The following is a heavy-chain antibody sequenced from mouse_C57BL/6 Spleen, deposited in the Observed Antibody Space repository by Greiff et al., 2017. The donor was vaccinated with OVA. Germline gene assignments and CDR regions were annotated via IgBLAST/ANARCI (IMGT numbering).Heavy chain of an antibody. Sequence: VKLMESGAELAKPGASVKLSCKASGYTFTSYWMHWVKQRPGQGLEWIGYINPSSGYTKYNQKFKDKATLTADKSSSTAYMQLSSLTYEDSAVYYCAREYYGSSYVESYWYFDVWGTGTTVTVSS. CDR3: AREYYGSSYVESYWYFDV. V-gene: IGHV1-7*01. CDR1: GYTFTSYW. J-gene: IGHJ1*03. D-gene: IGHD1-1*01. CDR2: INPSSGYT.